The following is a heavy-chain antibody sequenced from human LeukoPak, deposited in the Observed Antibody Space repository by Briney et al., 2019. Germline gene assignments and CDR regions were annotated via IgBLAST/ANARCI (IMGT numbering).Heavy chain of an antibody. J-gene: IGHJ4*02. Sequence: GGSLRLSCAASGFTFSSYGMHWVRQAPGKGLEWVAVIWYDGSNKYYADSVKGRFTISRDNSNNTLYLQMNSLRAEDTAVYYCAKQGSGYYYYFDYWGQGTLVTVSS. CDR3: AKQGSGYYYYFDY. D-gene: IGHD3-22*01. CDR1: GFTFSSYG. V-gene: IGHV3-33*06. CDR2: IWYDGSNK.